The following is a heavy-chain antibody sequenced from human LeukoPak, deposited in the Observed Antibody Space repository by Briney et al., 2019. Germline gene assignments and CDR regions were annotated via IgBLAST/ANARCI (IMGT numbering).Heavy chain of an antibody. CDR1: GFTFSSCG. CDR3: ARVLRYFDWLPYYYYGMDV. V-gene: IGHV3-33*01. CDR2: IWYDGSNK. Sequence: GGSLRLSCAASGFTFSSCGMHWVRQAPGKGLEWVAVIWYDGSNKYYADSVKGRFTISRDNSKNTLYLQMNSLRAEDTAVYYCARVLRYFDWLPYYYYGMDVWGQGTTVTVSS. D-gene: IGHD3-9*01. J-gene: IGHJ6*02.